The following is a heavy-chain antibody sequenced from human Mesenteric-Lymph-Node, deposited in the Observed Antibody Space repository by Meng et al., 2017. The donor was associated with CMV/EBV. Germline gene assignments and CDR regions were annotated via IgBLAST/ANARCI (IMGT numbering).Heavy chain of an antibody. V-gene: IGHV1-46*01. CDR3: ARAANYYDSSQMYYFDY. D-gene: IGHD3-10*01. CDR1: GYTFSSYY. CDR2: INPSGGST. Sequence: ASVKVSCKASGYTFSSYYMHWVRQAPGQGLEWMGIINPSGGSTNYAQKFQGRVTMTRDTSTSTVHMELSSLRSEDTAVYYCARAANYYDSSQMYYFDYWGRGTLVTVSS. J-gene: IGHJ4*02.